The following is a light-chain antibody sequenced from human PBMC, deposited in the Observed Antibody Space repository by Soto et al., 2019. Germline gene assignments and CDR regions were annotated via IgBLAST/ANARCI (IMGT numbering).Light chain of an antibody. J-gene: IGLJ7*01. Sequence: QDVVTQEPSLTVSPGGTVTLTCGSSTGDVTSGHYPYWFQQKPGQAPRTLIYDTSNKHSWTPARFSGSLLGGKAALTLSGAQPEDEAEYYCLLSYSGADAVFGGGTQLTDL. CDR3: LLSYSGADAV. CDR1: TGDVTSGHY. V-gene: IGLV7-46*01. CDR2: DTS.